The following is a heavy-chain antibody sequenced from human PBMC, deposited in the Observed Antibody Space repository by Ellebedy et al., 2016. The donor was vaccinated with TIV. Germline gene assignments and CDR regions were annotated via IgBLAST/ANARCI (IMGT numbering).Heavy chain of an antibody. Sequence: MPSETLSLTCNVSGDSINRYYWTWIRQAPGKGLEWIGYIYHSGSTNYSPSLENRVTISVDTSKNQFSLRLNSVAAADTAVYYCARFTPLGIDFWGQGTLVTVSS. J-gene: IGHJ4*02. D-gene: IGHD3-16*01. CDR1: GDSINRYY. CDR3: ARFTPLGIDF. V-gene: IGHV4-4*08. CDR2: IYHSGST.